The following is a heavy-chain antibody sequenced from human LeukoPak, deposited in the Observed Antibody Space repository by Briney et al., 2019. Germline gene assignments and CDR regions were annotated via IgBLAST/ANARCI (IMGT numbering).Heavy chain of an antibody. CDR1: GGTFSSYA. CDR3: ARGTEMATTHQGPYYYYYYMDV. D-gene: IGHD5-24*01. CDR2: IIPIFGTA. J-gene: IGHJ6*03. V-gene: IGHV1-69*05. Sequence: SVKVSCKASGGTFSSYAISWVLQAPGQGLEWMGGIIPIFGTANYAQKFQGRVTITTDESTSTAYMELSSLRSEDTAVYYCARGTEMATTHQGPYYYYYYMDVWGKGTTVTVSS.